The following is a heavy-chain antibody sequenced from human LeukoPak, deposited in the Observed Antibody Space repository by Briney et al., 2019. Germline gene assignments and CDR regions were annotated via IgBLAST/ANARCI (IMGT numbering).Heavy chain of an antibody. CDR2: IFNTGHT. V-gene: IGHV4-59*11. CDR3: ASRPADTTWYGVFDY. D-gene: IGHD3-10*01. J-gene: IGHJ4*02. CDR1: GGSINSHY. Sequence: SETLSLTCSVSGGSINSHYWSWLRQPPGKRLEWFGYIFNTGHTNYHPSLASRVTMSVDTSRAQFFLRLSPVTAADTAIYYCASRPADTTWYGVFDYWSQGTLVTVSS.